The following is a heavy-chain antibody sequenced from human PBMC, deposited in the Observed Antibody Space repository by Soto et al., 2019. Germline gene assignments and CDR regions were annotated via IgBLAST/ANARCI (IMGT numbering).Heavy chain of an antibody. V-gene: IGHV1-69*13. Sequence: ASVKVSFKASGGTFSSYAISWLRQAPGQGLEWMGGIIPIFGTANYAQKFQGRVTITADESTSTAYMELSSLRSEDTAVYYCARMTTVTTWWFDPWGQGTLVTVSS. CDR2: IIPIFGTA. CDR3: ARMTTVTTWWFDP. CDR1: GGTFSSYA. J-gene: IGHJ5*02. D-gene: IGHD4-17*01.